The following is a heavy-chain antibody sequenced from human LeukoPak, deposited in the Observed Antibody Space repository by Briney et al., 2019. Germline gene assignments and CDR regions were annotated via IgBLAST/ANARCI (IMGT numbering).Heavy chain of an antibody. CDR1: GGSISSGSYY. J-gene: IGHJ4*02. CDR3: AREGYCSSTSCYQFDY. D-gene: IGHD2-2*01. Sequence: SETLSLTCTVSGGSISSGSYYWGWIRQPAGKGLEWIGRIYTSGSTNYNPSLKSRVTISVDTSKNQFSLKLSSVTAADTAVYYCAREGYCSSTSCYQFDYWGQGTLVTVSS. V-gene: IGHV4-61*02. CDR2: IYTSGST.